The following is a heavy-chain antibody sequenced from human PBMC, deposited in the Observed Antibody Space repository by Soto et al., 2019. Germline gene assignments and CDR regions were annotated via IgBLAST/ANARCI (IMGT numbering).Heavy chain of an antibody. J-gene: IGHJ6*02. V-gene: IGHV3-21*01. CDR3: ARSTVTRDYYYYGMDV. CDR2: ISSSSSYI. CDR1: GFTFSSYS. Sequence: EVQLVESGGGLVKPGGSLRLPYAASGFTFSSYSMNWVRQAPGKGLEWVSSISSSSSYIYYADSVKGRFTISRDNAKNSLYLQMNSLRAEDTAVYYCARSTVTRDYYYYGMDVWGQGTTVTVSS. D-gene: IGHD4-17*01.